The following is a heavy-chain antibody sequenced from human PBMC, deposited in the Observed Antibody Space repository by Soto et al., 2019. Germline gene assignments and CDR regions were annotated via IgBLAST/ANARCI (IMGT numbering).Heavy chain of an antibody. Sequence: GGPLRLSCAASGFPFSSYSRNWVRRAPGKGLEWVSSISWKSGSIGYADSVKGRFPISRDNAKTSLYLQMNSLRAEDASLYYCAKASGGTLTGFDDWGQGTLVPVSS. CDR3: AKASGGTLTGFDD. CDR2: ISWKSGSI. D-gene: IGHD3-10*01. CDR1: GFPFSSYS. V-gene: IGHV3-21*01. J-gene: IGHJ4*02.